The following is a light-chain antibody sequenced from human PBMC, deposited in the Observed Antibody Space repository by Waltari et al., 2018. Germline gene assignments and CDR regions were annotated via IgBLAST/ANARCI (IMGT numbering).Light chain of an antibody. V-gene: IGKV3-11*01. Sequence: IVLTQSPGTLSVFPGERATLSCRASQSVGRYLAWSQQRPGQAPRLLIYDISTRATGVPARFSGSGSGTDFTLTISSPEPEDSAVYYCQQRSVWPPVTFGPGTRLEIK. CDR1: QSVGRY. CDR2: DIS. J-gene: IGKJ5*01. CDR3: QQRSVWPPVT.